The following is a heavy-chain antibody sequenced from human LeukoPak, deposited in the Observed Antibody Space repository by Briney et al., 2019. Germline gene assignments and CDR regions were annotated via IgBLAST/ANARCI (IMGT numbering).Heavy chain of an antibody. J-gene: IGHJ4*02. D-gene: IGHD2-21*02. CDR1: GYTFTSYG. CDR2: ISAHNGNT. V-gene: IGHV1-18*01. Sequence: ASVKVSCKASGYTFTSYGISWVRQAPGQGLEWMGWISAHNGNTNYAQKLQGRVTMTTDTSTSTAYMELRSLRSDDTAVYYCARDLIETYCGGDCHPTLFDYWGQGTLVTVSS. CDR3: ARDLIETYCGGDCHPTLFDY.